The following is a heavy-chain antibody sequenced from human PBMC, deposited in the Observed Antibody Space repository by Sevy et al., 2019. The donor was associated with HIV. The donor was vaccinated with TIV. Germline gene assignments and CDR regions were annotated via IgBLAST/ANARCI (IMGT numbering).Heavy chain of an antibody. CDR1: GASISSSGYY. CDR2: INYSGST. Sequence: HSETLSLTCTVSGASISSSGYYWGWIRQPPRKGLEWIASINYSGSTFYNPSLKSRVTISSDTSKNQFSLKLNSVTAADTAIYYCAGPTLTYSSGWSYYDSWGQGTVVTVSS. D-gene: IGHD6-19*01. CDR3: AGPTLTYSSGWSYYDS. J-gene: IGHJ4*02. V-gene: IGHV4-39*01.